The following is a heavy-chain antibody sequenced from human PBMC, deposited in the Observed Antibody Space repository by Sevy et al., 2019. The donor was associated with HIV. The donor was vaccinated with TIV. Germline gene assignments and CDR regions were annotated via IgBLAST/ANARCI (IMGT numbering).Heavy chain of an antibody. CDR2: ISAYNGNT. Sequence: SSVKVSCKASGYTFTSYGISWVRQAPGQGLEWMGWISAYNGNTNYAQKLQGRVTMTTDTSPSTAYMELRSLRSDDTAVYYCARDRKYYDSSGYGRAFDIWGQGTMVTVSS. D-gene: IGHD3-22*01. J-gene: IGHJ3*02. CDR1: GYTFTSYG. V-gene: IGHV1-18*01. CDR3: ARDRKYYDSSGYGRAFDI.